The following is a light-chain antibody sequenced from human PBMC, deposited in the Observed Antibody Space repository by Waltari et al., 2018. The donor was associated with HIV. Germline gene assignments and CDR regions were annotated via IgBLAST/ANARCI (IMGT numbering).Light chain of an antibody. CDR3: LQHNSYPLIT. V-gene: IGKV1-17*02. Sequence: DIQMTQSPSSLSASVGDRVTVTCRASQAVRNELAWFQQKPGQAPQRLIYAASHLQSGVPSRFSGSGSETYFTLTITDLQPEDSATYFCLQHNSYPLITFGQGTRLEI. J-gene: IGKJ5*01. CDR1: QAVRNE. CDR2: AAS.